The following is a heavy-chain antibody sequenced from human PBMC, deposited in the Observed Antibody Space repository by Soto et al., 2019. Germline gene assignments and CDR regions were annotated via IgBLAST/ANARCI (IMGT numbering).Heavy chain of an antibody. CDR2: IYYSGNT. J-gene: IGHJ4*02. CDR3: ARDVSFGGTRYCSTTTCPGYFES. D-gene: IGHD2-2*01. CDR1: GASISSGGSY. V-gene: IGHV4-31*11. Sequence: SETLSLTCAVSGASISSGGSYWSWIRQHPVKGLEWIGYIYYSGNTNYNPSLKSRLTISVDTAKNQFSLRLTSVTAADTAVYYCARDVSFGGTRYCSTTTCPGYFESWGQGTLVTV.